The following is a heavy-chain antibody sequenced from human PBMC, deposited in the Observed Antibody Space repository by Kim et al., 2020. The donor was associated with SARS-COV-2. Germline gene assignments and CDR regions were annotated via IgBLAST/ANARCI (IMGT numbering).Heavy chain of an antibody. J-gene: IGHJ6*02. CDR3: VRESHFDWLLSYYYGMDV. CDR1: GFTFSSYW. Sequence: GGSLRLSCAASGFTFSSYWMSWVRQAPGKGLEWVANIKQDGSEKYYVDSVKGRFTISRDNAKNSLYLQMNSLRAEDTAVYYCVRESHFDWLLSYYYGMDVWGQGTTGTVSS. CDR2: IKQDGSEK. V-gene: IGHV3-7*01. D-gene: IGHD3-9*01.